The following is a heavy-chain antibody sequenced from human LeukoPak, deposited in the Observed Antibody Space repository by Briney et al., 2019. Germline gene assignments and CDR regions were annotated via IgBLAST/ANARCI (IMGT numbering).Heavy chain of an antibody. D-gene: IGHD3-22*01. Sequence: GRSLRLSCAASGFTFSSYGMHWVRQAPGKGLEWVAVISYDGSNKYYADSVKGRFTISRDNSKNTLYLQMNSLRAEDTAMYYCAKDATDSSGFNWFDPWGQGTLVTVSS. CDR3: AKDATDSSGFNWFDP. CDR1: GFTFSSYG. CDR2: ISYDGSNK. V-gene: IGHV3-30*18. J-gene: IGHJ5*02.